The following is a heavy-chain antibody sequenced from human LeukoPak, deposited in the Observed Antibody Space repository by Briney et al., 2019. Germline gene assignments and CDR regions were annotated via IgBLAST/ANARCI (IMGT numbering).Heavy chain of an antibody. Sequence: GGSLRLSCAASGSSFSGHSINWVRQAPGKGLEWVSSISPSSSYIHYADSVKGRFTISRDNAKNSLYLQMNSLRAEDTAVYYCARGRGCSSMSCYPDYWGQGTLVTVSS. CDR2: ISPSSSYI. D-gene: IGHD2-2*01. J-gene: IGHJ4*02. CDR1: GSSFSGHS. V-gene: IGHV3-21*01. CDR3: ARGRGCSSMSCYPDY.